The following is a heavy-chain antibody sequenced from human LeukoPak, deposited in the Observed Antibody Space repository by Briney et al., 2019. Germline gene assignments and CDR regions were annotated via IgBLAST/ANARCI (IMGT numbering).Heavy chain of an antibody. D-gene: IGHD6-13*01. J-gene: IGHJ4*02. CDR2: ISYDGSNK. V-gene: IGHV3-30*18. CDR1: GFTFSSYG. CDR3: AKGTGGSSWWTIDY. Sequence: PGGSLRLSCAASGFTFSSYGMHWVRQAPGKGLEWVAVISYDGSNKYYADSVKGRFTISRDNSKNTLYLQVNSLRAEDTALYYCAKGTGGSSWWTIDYWGQGTLVTVSS.